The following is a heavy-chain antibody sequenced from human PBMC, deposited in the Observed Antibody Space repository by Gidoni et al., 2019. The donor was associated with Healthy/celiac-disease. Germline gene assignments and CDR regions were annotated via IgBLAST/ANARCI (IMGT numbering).Heavy chain of an antibody. CDR1: GGSISSSSYY. D-gene: IGHD1-1*01. CDR2: IYYRGST. V-gene: IGHV4-39*01. Sequence: QLQLQESGPGLVTPSETLSLTSTGAGGSISSSSYYWGWIRQPPGKGLEWIGSIYYRGSTYYNPSLKIRVTISVDTSKNQFSLKLSSVTAADTAVYYCARRWKKGAFDIWGQGTMVTVSS. J-gene: IGHJ3*02. CDR3: ARRWKKGAFDI.